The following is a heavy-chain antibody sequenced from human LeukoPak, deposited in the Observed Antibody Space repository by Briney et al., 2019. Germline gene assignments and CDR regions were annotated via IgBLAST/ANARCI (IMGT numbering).Heavy chain of an antibody. CDR3: ARERLGYYDRSGLDY. Sequence: SETLSLTCTVSGGSISSYYWSWLRQPPGKGLEWIGYIYYSGSTNYNPSLKSRVTISVDTSKNQFSLKLSSVTAADTAVYYCARERLGYYDRSGLDYWGQGTLVTVSS. J-gene: IGHJ4*02. CDR2: IYYSGST. D-gene: IGHD3-22*01. V-gene: IGHV4-59*01. CDR1: GGSISSYY.